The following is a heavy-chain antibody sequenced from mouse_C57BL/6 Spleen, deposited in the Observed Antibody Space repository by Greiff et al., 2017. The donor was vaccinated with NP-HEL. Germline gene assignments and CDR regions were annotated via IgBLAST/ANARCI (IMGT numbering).Heavy chain of an antibody. CDR1: GYTFTSYT. CDR3: ARCHAGYYEYFDV. Sequence: QVQLQQSGAELARPGASVKMSCKASGYTFTSYTMHWVKQRPGQGLEWIGYINPSSGYTKYNQKFKDKATLTADKSSSTADMQLSSLTSEYSAVYYCARCHAGYYEYFDVWGTGTTVTVSS. D-gene: IGHD2-3*01. CDR2: INPSSGYT. V-gene: IGHV1-4*01. J-gene: IGHJ1*03.